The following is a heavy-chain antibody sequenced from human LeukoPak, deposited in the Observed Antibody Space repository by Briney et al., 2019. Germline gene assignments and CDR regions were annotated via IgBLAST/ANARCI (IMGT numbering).Heavy chain of an antibody. Sequence: ASVKVSCKSSGYTVTGYYIHWVRHSPGQGLEWMRWSNPNSGGTNYAQKFQGRVTMTRDTSISTAYMELSRLRSDDTAVYYCARGSREKQLVDYWGQGTLVTVSS. J-gene: IGHJ4*02. D-gene: IGHD6-13*01. CDR3: ARGSREKQLVDY. CDR2: SNPNSGGT. CDR1: GYTVTGYY. V-gene: IGHV1-2*02.